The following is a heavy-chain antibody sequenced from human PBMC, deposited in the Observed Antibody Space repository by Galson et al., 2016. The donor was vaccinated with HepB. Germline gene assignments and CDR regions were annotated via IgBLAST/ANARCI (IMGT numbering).Heavy chain of an antibody. CDR3: AKDRCCGGGACSWSYFDL. CDR1: GFTFRTYT. V-gene: IGHV3-23*01. J-gene: IGHJ4*02. CDR2: ISGGGGST. Sequence: SLRLSCAASGFTFRTYTMSWVRQAPGKGLEWVSGISGGGGSTYYADSVKGRLTISRDNPKNMVYLQIHSLRVEDTAVYFCAKDRCCGGGACSWSYFDLWGPGIQVTVSS. D-gene: IGHD2-15*01.